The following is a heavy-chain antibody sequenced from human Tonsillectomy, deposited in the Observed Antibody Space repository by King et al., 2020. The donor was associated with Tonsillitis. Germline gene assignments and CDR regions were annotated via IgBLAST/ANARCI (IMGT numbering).Heavy chain of an antibody. CDR2: IIPIFGKA. J-gene: IGHJ6*03. CDR3: ARSRVVTSIKYYFYYMDV. CDR1: GGTFSSYA. D-gene: IGHD3-3*01. Sequence: VQLVESGAEVKKPGSSVTVSCTASGGTFSSYAFSWVRQAPGQGLEWMGGIIPIFGKANYAQKFQGRVTISADDSTSTAYMEVRSLRSEDTAVFYCARSRVVTSIKYYFYYMDVWGQGTTVTVSS. V-gene: IGHV1-69*01.